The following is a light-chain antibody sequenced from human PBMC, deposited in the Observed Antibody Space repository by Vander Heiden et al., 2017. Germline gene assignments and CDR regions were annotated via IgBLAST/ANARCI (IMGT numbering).Light chain of an antibody. CDR1: QGISSA. Sequence: AIQLSQSPLSLSASVGDRVTITCRARQGISSALAWYQQKPGKAPKLLIYDASSLESGVPSRFSGSGSGTDFTLTISSLQPEDFATSYCQQLNSYHPLTFGHGTKVDIK. J-gene: IGKJ3*01. V-gene: IGKV1-13*02. CDR2: DAS. CDR3: QQLNSYHPLT.